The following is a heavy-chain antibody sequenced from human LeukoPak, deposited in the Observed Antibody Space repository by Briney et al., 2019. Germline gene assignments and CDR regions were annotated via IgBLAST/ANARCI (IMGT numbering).Heavy chain of an antibody. CDR3: VRIPNSAGFPNWFDP. CDR1: GFTFRTST. Sequence: GGSLRLSCAASGFTFRTSTMNWVPQPPGKGLEWGSAISSNNDYIYYADSVKGRFTISRDNAKNALYLQMNRLRAEDTAVYYCVRIPNSAGFPNWFDPWGQGTLVTVSS. J-gene: IGHJ5*02. D-gene: IGHD6-19*01. CDR2: ISSNNDYI. V-gene: IGHV3-21*01.